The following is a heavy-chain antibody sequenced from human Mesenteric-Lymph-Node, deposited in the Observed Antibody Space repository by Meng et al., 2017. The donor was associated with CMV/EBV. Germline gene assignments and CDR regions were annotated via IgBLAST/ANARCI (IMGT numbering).Heavy chain of an antibody. J-gene: IGHJ4*02. V-gene: IGHV3-30*04. D-gene: IGHD6-19*01. Sequence: SGFTFSGYAMPWVRQAPGKGLEWVALITYDGSNKYYADSVKGRFTISRDNSKSTLYLQMNSLRAEDTAVYYCARDPGSMASWLVLSYWGQGTLVTVSS. CDR2: ITYDGSNK. CDR1: GFTFSGYA. CDR3: ARDPGSMASWLVLSY.